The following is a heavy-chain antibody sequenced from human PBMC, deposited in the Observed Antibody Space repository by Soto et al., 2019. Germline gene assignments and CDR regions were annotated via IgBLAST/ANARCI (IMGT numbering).Heavy chain of an antibody. V-gene: IGHV3-33*01. J-gene: IGHJ4*02. Sequence: QVQLVESGGGVVQPGRSLRLSCAASGFTFSSYGMHWVRQAPGKGLEWVAVIWYDGSNKYYADSVKGRFTISRDNSKNTLYLKMNSLRAGDTAVYYGARDGKRMTGFYGYWGQGTLVTVSS. CDR1: GFTFSSYG. CDR2: IWYDGSNK. D-gene: IGHD3-9*01. CDR3: ARDGKRMTGFYGY.